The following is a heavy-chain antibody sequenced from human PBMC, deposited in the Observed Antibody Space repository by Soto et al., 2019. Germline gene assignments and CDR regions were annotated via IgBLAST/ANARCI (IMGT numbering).Heavy chain of an antibody. V-gene: IGHV3-15*07. D-gene: IGHD3-22*01. CDR3: TTDLVGNYYDSSGYPGYFQH. CDR1: GFTFSNAW. Sequence: EVQLVESGGGLVKPGGSLRLSCAASGFTFSNAWMNWVRQAPGKGLEWVGRIKSKTDGGTTDYGAPVKGRFTISRHDSKNTRYLQMHSRKTEDTAVYYGTTDLVGNYYDSSGYPGYFQHWGQGTLVTVSS. J-gene: IGHJ1*01. CDR2: IKSKTDGGTT.